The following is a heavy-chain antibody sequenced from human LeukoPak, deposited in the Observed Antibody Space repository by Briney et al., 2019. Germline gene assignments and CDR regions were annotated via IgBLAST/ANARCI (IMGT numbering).Heavy chain of an antibody. CDR2: ISGSDGST. Sequence: PGGSLRLSCAASGFTFSSYAMSWVRPAPGKGLEWVSVISGSDGSTYYADSVKGRFTISRDNSKNTLYLQMNSLRAEDTAVYYCAKVSVVVVIRALDYWGQGTLVTVSS. J-gene: IGHJ4*02. V-gene: IGHV3-23*01. CDR1: GFTFSSYA. D-gene: IGHD3-22*01. CDR3: AKVSVVVVIRALDY.